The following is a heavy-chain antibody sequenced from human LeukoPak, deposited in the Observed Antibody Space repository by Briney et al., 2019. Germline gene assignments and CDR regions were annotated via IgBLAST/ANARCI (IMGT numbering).Heavy chain of an antibody. V-gene: IGHV3-23*01. CDR3: AKADSGWYELDY. D-gene: IGHD6-19*01. CDR1: GFTFSSYA. J-gene: IGHJ4*02. CDR2: ISGSGGST. Sequence: GGSLRLSCAASGFTFSSYAMSWVRQAPGKGLEWVSAISGSGGSTYYADSVRGRFTISRDNSKNTLYLQMNSLRAEDTAVYYCAKADSGWYELDYWGQGTLVTVSS.